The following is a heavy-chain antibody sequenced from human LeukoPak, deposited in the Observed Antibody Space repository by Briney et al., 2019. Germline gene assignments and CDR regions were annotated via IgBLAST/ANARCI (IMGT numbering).Heavy chain of an antibody. CDR2: ISSSSNYI. CDR1: GFTFSSYA. Sequence: EESLRLSCAASGFTFSSYAMSWVRQAPGKGLEWVSYISSSSNYIYYADSVKGRFTISRDNARNSLYLQMNSLRAEDTAVYYCARSVATKYFDYWGQGTLVPVSS. D-gene: IGHD5-12*01. V-gene: IGHV3-21*01. CDR3: ARSVATKYFDY. J-gene: IGHJ4*02.